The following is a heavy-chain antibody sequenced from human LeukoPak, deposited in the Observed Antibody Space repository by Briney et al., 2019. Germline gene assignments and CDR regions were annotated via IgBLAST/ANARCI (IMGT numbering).Heavy chain of an antibody. D-gene: IGHD6-19*01. CDR3: ASTRDSSGWYDY. CDR2: IYYSGST. J-gene: IGHJ4*02. CDR1: SGSISSYY. Sequence: PSETLSLTCTVSSGSISSYYWSWIRQPPGKGLEWIGYIYYSGSTNYNPSLKSRVTISVDTSKNQFSLKLSSVTAADTAVYYCASTRDSSGWYDYWGQGILVTVSS. V-gene: IGHV4-59*08.